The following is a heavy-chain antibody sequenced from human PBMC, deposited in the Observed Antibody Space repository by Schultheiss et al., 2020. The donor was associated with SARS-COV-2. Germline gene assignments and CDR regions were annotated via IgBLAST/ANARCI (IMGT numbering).Heavy chain of an antibody. Sequence: SETLSLTCNVSGGSISSRTYYWAWIRQQPGKGLEWIGSIHYVGNTYYNPSLQSRVKMSVDTSKNQFSLDLSSVTAADTAVYYCAKGFPLLTGDSSPPSNWGQGTLVTVSS. CDR2: IHYVGNT. V-gene: IGHV4-31*03. CDR3: AKGFPLLTGDSSPPSN. J-gene: IGHJ4*02. CDR1: GGSISSRTYY. D-gene: IGHD7-27*01.